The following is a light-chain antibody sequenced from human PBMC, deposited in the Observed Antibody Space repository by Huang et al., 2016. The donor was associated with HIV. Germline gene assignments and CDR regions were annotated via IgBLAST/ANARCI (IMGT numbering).Light chain of an antibody. CDR3: QQSYSPSPFP. CDR2: EAA. V-gene: IGKV1-39*01. J-gene: IGKJ2*01. Sequence: DIQMTQSPSSLSASIGDRVIITCRASQAIGRLLNWYQQKPGKAPQLLIYEAAVLQTGVPSRFSGSGSGTHFTLTIRSLLPEDFATYYGQQSYSPSPFPCGLGTILDI. CDR1: QAIGRL.